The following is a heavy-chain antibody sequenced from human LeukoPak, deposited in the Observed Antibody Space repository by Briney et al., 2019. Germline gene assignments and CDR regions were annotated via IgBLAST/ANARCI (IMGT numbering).Heavy chain of an antibody. CDR2: INHSGST. V-gene: IGHV4-34*01. D-gene: IGHD1-26*01. CDR1: GGSFSGYY. J-gene: IGHJ4*02. CDR3: ARDVGPTSMQEDY. Sequence: SETLSLTCGVNGGSFSGYYWNWIRQTPGKGLEWIGEINHSGSTNYNPSLKRRVTISVDTSQKQFSLRLTSVTAADTAVYYCARDVGPTSMQEDYWGQGTLVTVSS.